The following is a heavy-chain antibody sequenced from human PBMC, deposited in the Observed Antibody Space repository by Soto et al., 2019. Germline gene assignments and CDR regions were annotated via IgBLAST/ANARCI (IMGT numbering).Heavy chain of an antibody. CDR1: GFNFGDYA. CDR2: LNWNSVTA. D-gene: IGHD1-20*01. Sequence: PGGSLRLSCAASGFNFGDYAMHWVRQAPGKGLEWVSGLNWNSVTAGYGDSVKGRFSISRDNGKYALYLQMTSLRPEDTALYYCLKPISPASSDPNYDSWGQGTLVTVSS. J-gene: IGHJ4*02. V-gene: IGHV3-9*01. CDR3: LKPISPASSDPNYDS.